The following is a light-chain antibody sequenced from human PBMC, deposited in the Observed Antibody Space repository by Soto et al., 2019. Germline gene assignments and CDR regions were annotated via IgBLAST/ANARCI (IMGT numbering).Light chain of an antibody. J-gene: IGKJ1*01. Sequence: DIEMTQSPSSLSASVGDRVTITCRASQGISNYLAWYQQKPGKVPKLLIYAASTLQSGVPSRFSDSGSGTDFTLTISSLQPEDVATYYCQKYNSATSFGKGTKVDIK. CDR2: AAS. V-gene: IGKV1-27*01. CDR1: QGISNY. CDR3: QKYNSATS.